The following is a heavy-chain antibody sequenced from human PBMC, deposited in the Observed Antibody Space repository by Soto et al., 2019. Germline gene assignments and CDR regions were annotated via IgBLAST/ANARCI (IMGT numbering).Heavy chain of an antibody. J-gene: IGHJ6*03. CDR1: GFTFSSYA. CDR2: ISSNGGST. D-gene: IGHD3-3*01. V-gene: IGHV3-64*01. Sequence: GGSLRLSCAASGFTFSSYAMHWVRQAPGKGLEYVSAISSNGGSTYYANSVKGRFTISRDNSKNTLYLQMGSLRAEDMAVYYCARSYDFWSRFAMDVWGKGTTVTVLL. CDR3: ARSYDFWSRFAMDV.